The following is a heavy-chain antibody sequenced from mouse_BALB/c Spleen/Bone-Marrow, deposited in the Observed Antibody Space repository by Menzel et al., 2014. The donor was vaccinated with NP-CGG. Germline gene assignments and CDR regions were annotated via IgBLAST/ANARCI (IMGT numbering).Heavy chain of an antibody. CDR2: IRNKAYDYTT. CDR1: GFTFTDSY. V-gene: IGHV7-3*02. Sequence: EVKLVESGGGLVQPGGSLRLSCTTSGFTFTDSYMSWVRQPPGKXLEWLGFIRNKAYDYTTEYSASVKGRFTISRDSSQSILYLQMNTLRPEDSATYYCARFPMDYWGQGTSVTVSS. CDR3: ARFPMDY. J-gene: IGHJ4*01.